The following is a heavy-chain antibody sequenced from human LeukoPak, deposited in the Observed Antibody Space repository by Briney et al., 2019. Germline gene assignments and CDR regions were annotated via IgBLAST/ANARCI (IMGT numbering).Heavy chain of an antibody. Sequence: ASVKVSCKASGSTFSSYAISWVRQAPGQGLEWMGGIIPIFGTANYAQKFQGRVTITVDESTSTAYMELSSLRSEDTAVYYCARDGEYYYDSSGYSAYFDYWGQGTLVTVSS. CDR3: ARDGEYYYDSSGYSAYFDY. CDR1: GSTFSSYA. J-gene: IGHJ4*02. CDR2: IIPIFGTA. V-gene: IGHV1-69*13. D-gene: IGHD3-22*01.